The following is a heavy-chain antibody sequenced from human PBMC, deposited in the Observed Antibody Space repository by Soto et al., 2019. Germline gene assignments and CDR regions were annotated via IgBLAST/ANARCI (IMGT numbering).Heavy chain of an antibody. CDR2: INVYNGNT. J-gene: IGHJ4*02. Sequence: ASVKVSCKASGYTFTSNSIGWVRQAPGQGLEWMGWINVYNGNTKYAQQLQGRVTLTTDTSTSTAYMELRSLRSDDTAVYYCARDRVWYDSSGYSLIWGQGTLVTVSS. D-gene: IGHD3-22*01. CDR1: GYTFTSNS. V-gene: IGHV1-18*04. CDR3: ARDRVWYDSSGYSLI.